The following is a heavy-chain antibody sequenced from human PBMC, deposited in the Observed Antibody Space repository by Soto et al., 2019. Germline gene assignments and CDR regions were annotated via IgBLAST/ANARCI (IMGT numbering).Heavy chain of an antibody. J-gene: IGHJ6*03. D-gene: IGHD5-12*01. Sequence: GGSLRLSCAASGFTFSSYGMHWVRQAPGKGLEWVAVIWYDGSNKYYADSVKGRFTISRDNSKNTLYLQMNSLRAEDTAVYYCARGLDSGYDPPAYYYYYMDVWGKGTTVTVSS. CDR3: ARGLDSGYDPPAYYYYYMDV. CDR2: IWYDGSNK. V-gene: IGHV3-33*01. CDR1: GFTFSSYG.